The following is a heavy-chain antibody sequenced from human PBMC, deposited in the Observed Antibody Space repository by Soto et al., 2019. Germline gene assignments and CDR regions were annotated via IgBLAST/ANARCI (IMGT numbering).Heavy chain of an antibody. CDR3: ARGGWSLDY. D-gene: IGHD2-15*01. Sequence: SETLSLTCSVSGGYLISHYWSWIRQPPGKRLEWIGYIHYSGSTDYNPSLKGRLTISIDTSKNQFSLKLNSVTAADTAVYYCARGGWSLDYWGQGTLVTVS. V-gene: IGHV4-59*11. J-gene: IGHJ4*02. CDR2: IHYSGST. CDR1: GGYLISHY.